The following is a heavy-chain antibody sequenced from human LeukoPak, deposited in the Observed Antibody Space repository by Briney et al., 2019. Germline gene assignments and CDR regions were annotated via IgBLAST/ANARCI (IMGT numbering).Heavy chain of an antibody. D-gene: IGHD3-22*01. CDR3: ARVQDFETRGYYLGY. CDR1: GGSFSDYY. J-gene: IGHJ4*01. Sequence: SETLSLTCAVYGGSFSDYYWNWIRQPPGKGLEWIGEINHSGSTNYNPSLKSRVTMSVDTFKNQFSLTLSPVTAADTAVYYCARVQDFETRGYYLGYWGHGTLVTVSS. V-gene: IGHV4-34*01. CDR2: INHSGST.